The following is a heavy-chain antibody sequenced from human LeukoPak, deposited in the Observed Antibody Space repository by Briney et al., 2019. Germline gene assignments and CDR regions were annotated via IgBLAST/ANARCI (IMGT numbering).Heavy chain of an antibody. V-gene: IGHV1-18*01. Sequence: ASVKVSRKASRYTFTSDSISWVRHAPGHELECMGWISAYNGKTNDAQKLQGRVTMTTDTSTSTAYMELRSRRSDDTAVYYWARDPGGYGSGSYGGDYWGQGTLVTVFS. CDR2: ISAYNGKT. CDR1: RYTFTSDS. CDR3: ARDPGGYGSGSYGGDY. J-gene: IGHJ4*02. D-gene: IGHD3-10*01.